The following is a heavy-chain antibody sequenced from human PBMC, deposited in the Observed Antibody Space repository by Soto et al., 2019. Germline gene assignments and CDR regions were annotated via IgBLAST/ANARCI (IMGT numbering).Heavy chain of an antibody. D-gene: IGHD3-10*01. Sequence: GGSLRLSCSASGFTFSSYAMHWVRQAPGKGLEYVSAISSNGDSTYYAESVKGRFTISRDNSKNTLYLQMSSLRAEDTALYYCVKGSYGSGSYSRGGYYFDYWGQGT. CDR1: GFTFSSYA. V-gene: IGHV3-64D*06. CDR2: ISSNGDST. J-gene: IGHJ4*02. CDR3: VKGSYGSGSYSRGGYYFDY.